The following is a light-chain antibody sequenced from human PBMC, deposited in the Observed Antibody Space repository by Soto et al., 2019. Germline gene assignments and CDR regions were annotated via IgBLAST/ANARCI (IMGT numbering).Light chain of an antibody. J-gene: IGKJ1*01. CDR3: QQSYSTTRT. CDR1: QSISSY. V-gene: IGKV1-39*01. CDR2: VAS. Sequence: DIQITQCPSSLSASVGERVTITCRASQSISSYLNWYQQKPGKAPKLLIYVASSLQSGVPSRFSGSGYGTDFTITISTLKPEDFASYYCQQSYSTTRTFGHGTQVDIK.